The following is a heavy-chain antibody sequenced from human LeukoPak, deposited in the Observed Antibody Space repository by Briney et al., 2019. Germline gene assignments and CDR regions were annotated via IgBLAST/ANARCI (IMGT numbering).Heavy chain of an antibody. Sequence: PGGSLRLSCAASGFTFSSYWMHWVRQAPGKGLVWVSRIHSGGSDTNYADSVKGRFTISRDNAKNTLYLQMNSLRAEDTAVYYCARDYSYAYDQWGRGTLVTVSS. D-gene: IGHD3-16*01. J-gene: IGHJ4*02. CDR1: GFTFSSYW. V-gene: IGHV3-74*01. CDR2: IHSGGSDT. CDR3: ARDYSYAYDQ.